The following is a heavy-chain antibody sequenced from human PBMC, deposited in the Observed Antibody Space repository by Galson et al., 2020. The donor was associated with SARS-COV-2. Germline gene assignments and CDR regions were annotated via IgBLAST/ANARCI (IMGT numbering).Heavy chain of an antibody. Sequence: SETLSLTCDVHGESLRTSYCSRLRQPQGTGLEWMGALDESGTTFSNPSLKSRVTISQDMSRNQFSLKLTSVIAADMAVDFCARRPYFHVMDVWCQGTTVTVSS. CDR3: ARRPYFHVMDV. J-gene: IGHJ6*02. D-gene: IGHD3-10*01. CDR2: LDESGTT. CDR1: GESLRTSY. V-gene: IGHV4-34*01.